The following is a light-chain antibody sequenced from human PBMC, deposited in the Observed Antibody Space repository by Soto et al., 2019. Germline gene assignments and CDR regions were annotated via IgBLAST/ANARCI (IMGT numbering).Light chain of an antibody. CDR1: SSDVGGYNY. CDR3: CSHAGSYTRG. CDR2: DVS. Sequence: QSALPQPASVSGSPGQSVTISCPGTSSDVGGYNYVSWYQQHPGEAPKLMMYDVSKRPSGVPDRFAGSKSGNTASLTISGLQAEDEADYYCCSHAGSYTRGFGGGTKLTVL. V-gene: IGLV2-11*01. J-gene: IGLJ3*02.